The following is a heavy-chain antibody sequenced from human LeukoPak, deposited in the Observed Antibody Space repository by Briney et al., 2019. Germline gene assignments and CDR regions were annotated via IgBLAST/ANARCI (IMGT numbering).Heavy chain of an antibody. CDR3: ARTTEGGYTYGYFYYYYMDV. Sequence: SETLSLTCTVSGGSVSDYYWSWIRQPPGKGLEWIGYIYYSGSTNYNPSLKSRVTISVDTSKNQFSLKLTSVTAADTAVYYCARTTEGGYTYGYFYYYYMDVWGKGTTVTVSS. D-gene: IGHD5-18*01. V-gene: IGHV4-59*02. J-gene: IGHJ6*03. CDR1: GGSVSDYY. CDR2: IYYSGST.